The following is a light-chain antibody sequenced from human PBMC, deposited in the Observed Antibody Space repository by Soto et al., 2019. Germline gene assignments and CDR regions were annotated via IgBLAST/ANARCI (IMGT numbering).Light chain of an antibody. CDR2: GAS. CDR3: QHYNNGPR. J-gene: IGKJ1*01. CDR1: QSVDNNY. V-gene: IGKV3-15*01. Sequence: ETVLTQSPGTLSLSPGERATLSCRASQSVDNNYLAWYQQQPGQAPRLLIYGASRRATGVPARFSGSGSGTEFTLTISSLQSEDFAVYYCQHYNNGPRFGQGTKVDIK.